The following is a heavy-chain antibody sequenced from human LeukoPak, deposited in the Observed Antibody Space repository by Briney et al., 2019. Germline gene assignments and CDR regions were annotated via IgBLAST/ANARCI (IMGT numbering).Heavy chain of an antibody. CDR1: GYTFTGYY. CDR3: ARDPGLKGSYWYFDL. Sequence: ASVKVSCKASGYTFTGYYMHWVRQAPGQGLEWMGWISPNSGGTNYAQKFQGRATMTRDTSISTAYMELSSLRSDDTAVYYCARDPGLKGSYWYFDLWGRGTLVTVSS. CDR2: ISPNSGGT. D-gene: IGHD1-26*01. J-gene: IGHJ2*01. V-gene: IGHV1-2*02.